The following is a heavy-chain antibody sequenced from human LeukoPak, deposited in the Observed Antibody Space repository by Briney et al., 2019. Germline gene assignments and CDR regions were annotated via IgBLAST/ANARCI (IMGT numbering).Heavy chain of an antibody. CDR2: INRDGSEK. D-gene: IGHD1-14*01. CDR1: GFTFSSYW. V-gene: IGHV3-7*01. Sequence: GGSLRLSCAASGFTFSSYWMNWVRQAPGKGLEWVANINRDGSEKYYVDSVKGRFTISRDNAKNLVFLQMNSLRAEDTAVYYCARDAITDDYWGQGTLVTVSS. CDR3: ARDAITDDY. J-gene: IGHJ4*02.